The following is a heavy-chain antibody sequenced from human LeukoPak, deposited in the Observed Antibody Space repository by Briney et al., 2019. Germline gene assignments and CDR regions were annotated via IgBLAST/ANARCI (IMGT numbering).Heavy chain of an antibody. D-gene: IGHD3-22*01. CDR2: IWYDGSIK. V-gene: IGHV3-33*06. J-gene: IGHJ4*02. CDR1: GFSFSSYG. Sequence: GRSLRLSCAASGFSFSSYGMHWVRQAPGKGLEWVAVIWYDGSIKYYGDSVKGRFTISRDNSKNTLYLQMNSLSAEDTAVYYCAKSRGYYYEKSGPADYWGQGTLVTVSS. CDR3: AKSRGYYYEKSGPADY.